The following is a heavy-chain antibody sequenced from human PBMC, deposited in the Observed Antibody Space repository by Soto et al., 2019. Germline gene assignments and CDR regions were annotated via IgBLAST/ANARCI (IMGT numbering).Heavy chain of an antibody. CDR3: AKARCSTTNCYVPEY. J-gene: IGHJ4*02. D-gene: IGHD2-2*01. V-gene: IGHV3-23*01. CDR1: GFTFSTYT. CDR2: IGGGGSSP. Sequence: GGSLRLSCAASGFTFSTYTMSWVRQAPGKGLEWVSVIGGGGSSPSYVDSVQGRFTISRDNYKNTLFLQMNSLRAEDTAMYYCAKARCSTTNCYVPEYWGQGTRVTVSS.